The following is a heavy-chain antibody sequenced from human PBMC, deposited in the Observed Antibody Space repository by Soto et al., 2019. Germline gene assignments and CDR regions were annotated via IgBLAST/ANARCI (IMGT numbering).Heavy chain of an antibody. CDR1: GYTFTSYG. Sequence: GASVKVSCKASGYTFTSYGISWVRQAPGQGLEWMGWISAYNGNTNYAQKLQGRVTMTTDTSTSTAYMELRSLRSDDTAVYYCARLQSGIAAAGTAYYYYYGMDVGGQGTTVTVSS. V-gene: IGHV1-18*01. J-gene: IGHJ6*02. CDR3: ARLQSGIAAAGTAYYYYYGMDV. CDR2: ISAYNGNT. D-gene: IGHD6-13*01.